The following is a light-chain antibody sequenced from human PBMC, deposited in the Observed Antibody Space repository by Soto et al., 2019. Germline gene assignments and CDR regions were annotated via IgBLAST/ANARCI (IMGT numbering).Light chain of an antibody. CDR3: QQHNYCPS. CDR1: QSVATN. J-gene: IGKJ2*01. Sequence: EIVMTQSPATLSVSPGERATLSCRASQSVATNLAWYQQKPGQVPRLLIHSASTRATGVPARFSGSGSGTEFTLTISSLQSEDFAVYYCQQHNYCPSFGQGTKLEIK. CDR2: SAS. V-gene: IGKV3-15*01.